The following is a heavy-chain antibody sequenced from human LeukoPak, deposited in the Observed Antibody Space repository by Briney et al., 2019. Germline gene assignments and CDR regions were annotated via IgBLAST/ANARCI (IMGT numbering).Heavy chain of an antibody. CDR2: TNPNNGGT. V-gene: IGHV1-2*02. CDR1: GYTFTGYY. Sequence: GASVKVSCKSSGYTFTGYYMHWVRQAPGQGLEWMGWTNPNNGGTNYAQKFQGRVTMTRDTSISTAYMELSRLRCDATAVYYCARGGYYDFWGGYFTFDYWGQGTLVTVSS. J-gene: IGHJ4*02. CDR3: ARGGYYDFWGGYFTFDY. D-gene: IGHD3-3*01.